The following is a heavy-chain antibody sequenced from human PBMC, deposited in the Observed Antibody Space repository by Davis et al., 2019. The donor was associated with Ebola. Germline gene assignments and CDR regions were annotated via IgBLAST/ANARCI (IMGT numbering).Heavy chain of an antibody. CDR2: IYYSGST. V-gene: IGHV4-61*01. CDR3: ARASGSYYQH. J-gene: IGHJ1*01. CDR1: GGSVSSGSYY. D-gene: IGHD1-26*01. Sequence: PSETLSLTCTVSGGSVSSGSYYWSWIRQPPGKGLEWIGYIYYSGSTNYNPSLKSRVTISVDTSKNQFSLKLSSVTAADTAVYYCARASGSYYQHWGQGTLVTVSS.